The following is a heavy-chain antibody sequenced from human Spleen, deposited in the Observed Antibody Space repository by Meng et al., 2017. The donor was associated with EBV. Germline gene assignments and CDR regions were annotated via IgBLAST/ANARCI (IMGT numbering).Heavy chain of an antibody. CDR2: LYYNGST. CDR3: ARLEGDGTGSYFVT. J-gene: IGHJ5*02. D-gene: IGHD3-10*01. Sequence: QLQLQESGPGLGRPSETLSVTCTVSRGSITSSSFYWGWVRQPPGKGLEWIGSLYYNGSTFYSLSLNRRVTISADTSRRQFSLKFNSVTPADTAVYFCARLEGDGTGSYFVTWGQGTLVTVSS. V-gene: IGHV4-39*01. CDR1: RGSITSSSFY.